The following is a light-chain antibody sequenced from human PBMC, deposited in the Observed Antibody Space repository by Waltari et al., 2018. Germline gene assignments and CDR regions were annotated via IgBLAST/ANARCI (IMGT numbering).Light chain of an antibody. Sequence: QSALTQPPSLSAAPGGKVSLPCSANTSNIAHTFLCWYHHAPGAAPKLLISDNDKRPSGIPDRFSASKSGTSASLDITGLQTGDEGDYYCATWDSSLNSAVFGGGTRLTVL. CDR2: DND. J-gene: IGLJ2*01. V-gene: IGLV1-51*01. CDR1: TSNIAHTF. CDR3: ATWDSSLNSAV.